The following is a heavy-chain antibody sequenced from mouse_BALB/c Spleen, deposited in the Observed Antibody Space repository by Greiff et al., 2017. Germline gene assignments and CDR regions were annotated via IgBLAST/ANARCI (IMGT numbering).Heavy chain of an antibody. CDR3: AKSTMITTWFAY. CDR2: IWAGGST. J-gene: IGHJ3*01. D-gene: IGHD2-4*01. V-gene: IGHV2-9*02. Sequence: VKVVESGPGLVAPSQSLSITCTVSGFSLTSYGVHWVRQPPGKGLEWLGVIWAGGSTNYNSALMSRLSISKDNSKSQVFLKMNSLQTDDTAMYYCAKSTMITTWFAYWGQGTLVTVSA. CDR1: GFSLTSYG.